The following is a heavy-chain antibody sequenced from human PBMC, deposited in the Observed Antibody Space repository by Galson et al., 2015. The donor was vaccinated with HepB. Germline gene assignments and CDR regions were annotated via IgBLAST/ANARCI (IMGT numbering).Heavy chain of an antibody. CDR1: GFTFGDYF. J-gene: IGHJ4*02. Sequence: SLRLSCAASGFTFGDYFMSWIRQAPGKGLQWVAYISGNSNFTYYAGSVKGRFTISRDNAKNTLFLQMNSLRVDDTAVYYCARQVRPGLGATAYLGQGTLVTVSS. CDR3: ARQVRPGLGATAY. D-gene: IGHD1-26*01. V-gene: IGHV3-11*06. CDR2: ISGNSNFT.